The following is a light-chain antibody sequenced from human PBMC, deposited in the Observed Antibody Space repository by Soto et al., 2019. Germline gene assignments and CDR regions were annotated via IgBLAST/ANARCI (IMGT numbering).Light chain of an antibody. CDR1: QSVGTY. V-gene: IGKV3-11*01. J-gene: IGKJ3*01. CDR2: ATS. CDR3: QQRSHWPT. Sequence: EIVLTQSPATLSLSPGDRATLSCRASQSVGTYLAWYQQRPGHPPRLLIYATSNRVTGIPARFSGSGSGTDFTLTINSLEPEDFAVYFCQQRSHWPTFGPGTKVDIK.